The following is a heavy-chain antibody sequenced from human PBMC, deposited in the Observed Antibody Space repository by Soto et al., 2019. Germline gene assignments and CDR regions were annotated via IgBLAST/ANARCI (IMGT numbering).Heavy chain of an antibody. D-gene: IGHD6-6*01. CDR1: GYSFTSYW. CDR2: IYLGDSDT. V-gene: IGHV5-51*01. Sequence: PGESLKISRKGSGYSFTSYWICWVRQMPGKGLEWVGIIYLGDSDTRYSPSFQGRVTISADKSISTAYLRWSSLKASETAMHYCAGRYAHGSSSNYYYGMDVWGRGTTVTVSS. CDR3: AGRYAHGSSSNYYYGMDV. J-gene: IGHJ6*01.